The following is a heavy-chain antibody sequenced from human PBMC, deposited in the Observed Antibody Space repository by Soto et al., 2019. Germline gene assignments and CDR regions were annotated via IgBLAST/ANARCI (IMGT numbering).Heavy chain of an antibody. CDR3: ARMDTAMVRYYYYYYMDV. V-gene: IGHV1-18*01. CDR2: ISAYNGNT. Sequence: EASVKVSCKASGYTLTSYGISWVRQAPGQGLEWMGWISAYNGNTNYAQKLQGRVTMTTDTSTSTAYMELRSLRSDDTAVYYCARMDTAMVRYYYYYYMDVWGKGTTVTVSS. J-gene: IGHJ6*03. CDR1: GYTLTSYG. D-gene: IGHD5-18*01.